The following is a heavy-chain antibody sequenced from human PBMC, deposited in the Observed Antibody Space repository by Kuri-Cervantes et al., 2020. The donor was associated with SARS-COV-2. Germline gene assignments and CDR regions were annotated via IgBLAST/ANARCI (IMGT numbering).Heavy chain of an antibody. D-gene: IGHD5-18*01. Sequence: GGSLRLSCAASGFTFSSYGMHWVRQAPGKGLEWVAFIRYDGSNKYYADSVKGRFTISRDNSKNTLYLQMNSLRAEDTAVYYCATDSVSLRGYSYGYSIWGQGTLVTVSS. V-gene: IGHV3-30*02. CDR1: GFTFSSYG. CDR3: ATDSVSLRGYSYGYSI. J-gene: IGHJ4*02. CDR2: IRYDGSNK.